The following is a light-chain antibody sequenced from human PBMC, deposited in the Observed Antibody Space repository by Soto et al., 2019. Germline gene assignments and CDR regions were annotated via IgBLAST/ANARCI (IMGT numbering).Light chain of an antibody. Sequence: QSVLTQPASVSGSPGQSITISCTGTSSDVGSYDLVSWYQQHPGKAPKLMIYEVSSRPSGVSNRFSGSKSANTASLTISGLQAEDEADYYCCSYAGSTTHVVFGGGTKVTVL. CDR1: SSDVGSYDL. J-gene: IGLJ2*01. CDR2: EVS. CDR3: CSYAGSTTHVV. V-gene: IGLV2-23*02.